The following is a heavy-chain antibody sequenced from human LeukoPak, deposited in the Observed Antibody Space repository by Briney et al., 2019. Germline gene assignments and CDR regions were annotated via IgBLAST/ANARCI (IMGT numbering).Heavy chain of an antibody. J-gene: IGHJ4*02. CDR2: ISSSISDI. D-gene: IGHD5-12*01. CDR1: GFTFSSHS. Sequence: GGSLRLSCAASGFTFSSHSMNWVRQAPGKGLEWVSSISSSISDIYYADSVKGRFTISRDNAKNSLYLQMNSLRAEDTAVYYCARGRLRGYTGYDRGDFDCWGQGTLVTVSS. CDR3: ARGRLRGYTGYDRGDFDC. V-gene: IGHV3-21*01.